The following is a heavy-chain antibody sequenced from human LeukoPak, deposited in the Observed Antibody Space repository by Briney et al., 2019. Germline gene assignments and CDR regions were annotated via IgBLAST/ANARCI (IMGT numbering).Heavy chain of an antibody. D-gene: IGHD4/OR15-4a*01. CDR2: TSDRGDYT. Sequence: GGSLRLSCAASGFTFSSYSMSWVRQAPGKGLEWVSGTSDRGDYTYYADSVKGRFTISRDTSKNTLHLQMNSLRAEDTALYFCAKKAQYDGHYPLDYWGQGTLVTVSA. CDR1: GFTFSSYS. V-gene: IGHV3-23*01. J-gene: IGHJ4*02. CDR3: AKKAQYDGHYPLDY.